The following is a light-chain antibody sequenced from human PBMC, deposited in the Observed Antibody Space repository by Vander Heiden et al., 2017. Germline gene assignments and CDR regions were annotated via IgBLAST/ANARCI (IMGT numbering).Light chain of an antibody. Sequence: SSALTQAPAVSVALGQTVRITCQGDSLRSYYASWYQQKPGQAPVLVIYGKNNRPSGIPDRFSGSSSGNTASLTITGAQAEDEADYYCNSRDSSGNHLVFGTGTKVTVL. J-gene: IGLJ1*01. CDR3: NSRDSSGNHLV. CDR2: GKN. V-gene: IGLV3-19*01. CDR1: SLRSYY.